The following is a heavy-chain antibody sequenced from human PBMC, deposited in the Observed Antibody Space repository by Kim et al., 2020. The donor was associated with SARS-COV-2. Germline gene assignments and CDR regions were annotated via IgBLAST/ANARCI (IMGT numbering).Heavy chain of an antibody. CDR3: AREGYCSSSSCSVNGFDI. CDR2: ISSGSSSI. J-gene: IGHJ3*02. Sequence: GGSLRLSCAASGFTFSSYSMNWVRQVPGKGLEWVSYISSGSSSIYYADSVKGRFTISRDNAKNSLYLQMNIMSDDDTAVYYCAREGYCSSSSCSVNGFDIGGQGTMVTVSS. D-gene: IGHD2-2*01. V-gene: IGHV3-48*02. CDR1: GFTFSSYS.